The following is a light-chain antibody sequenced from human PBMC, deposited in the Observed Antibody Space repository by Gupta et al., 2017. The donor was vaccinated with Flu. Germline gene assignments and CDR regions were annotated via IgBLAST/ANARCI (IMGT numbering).Light chain of an antibody. CDR2: DVN. CDR3: SSYTFTSTWV. CDR1: SMAFGGYNY. Sequence: QSALTQPASVSCSPAPSIPTSCTGPSMAFGGYNYVSWYQQHPGKAPKLMIYDVNSRPSVVSNRFAGAKSGNTASRTIAGLQAEDEAHYYCSSYTFTSTWVFGGGNKLTVL. J-gene: IGLJ3*02. V-gene: IGLV2-14*01.